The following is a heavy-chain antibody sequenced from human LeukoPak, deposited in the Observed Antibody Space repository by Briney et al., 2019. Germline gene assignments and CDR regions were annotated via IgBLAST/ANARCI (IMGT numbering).Heavy chain of an antibody. CDR2: INHSGST. CDR3: AREDWSHVMDV. CDR1: GGSFSGYY. Sequence: SETLSLTCAVYGGSFSGYYWSWIRQPPGKGLEWIGEINHSGSTYYNPSLKSRVTISVDRSKNQFSLKLSSVTAADTAVYYCAREDWSHVMDVWGQGTTVTVSS. D-gene: IGHD3/OR15-3a*01. J-gene: IGHJ6*02. V-gene: IGHV4-34*01.